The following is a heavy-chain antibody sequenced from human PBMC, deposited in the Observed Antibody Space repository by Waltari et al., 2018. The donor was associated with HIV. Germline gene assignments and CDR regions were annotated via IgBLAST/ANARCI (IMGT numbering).Heavy chain of an antibody. J-gene: IGHJ4*02. D-gene: IGHD4-17*01. CDR2: IFGDGGST. V-gene: IGHV3-23*01. Sequence: EVQLLASGGGLVQPGGSLRLSCAGSGFTFSSYAMTWVRQAPGKGLEWVSAIFGDGGSTFYADSVKGQFTISRDNSKNTLYLQMNSLRAEDTAVYYCAKGTLNPLTTDYWGQGTLVTVSS. CDR3: AKGTLNPLTTDY. CDR1: GFTFSSYA.